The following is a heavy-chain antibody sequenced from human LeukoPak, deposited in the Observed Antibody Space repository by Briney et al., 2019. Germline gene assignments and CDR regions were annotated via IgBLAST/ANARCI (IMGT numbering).Heavy chain of an antibody. CDR1: GYTFTGYY. CDR3: ARAQRGSCSSTSCSHRFDP. D-gene: IGHD2-2*01. J-gene: IGHJ5*02. CDR2: INPNSGGT. Sequence: ASVKVSCKASGYTFTGYYMHWVRQAPGQGLEWMGWINPNSGGTNYAQKFQGRVTMARDTSISTAYMELSRLRSDDTAVYYCARAQRGSCSSTSCSHRFDPWGQGTLVTVSS. V-gene: IGHV1-2*02.